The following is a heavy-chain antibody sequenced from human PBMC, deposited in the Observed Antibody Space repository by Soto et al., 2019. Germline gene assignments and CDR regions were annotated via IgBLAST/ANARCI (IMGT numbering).Heavy chain of an antibody. D-gene: IGHD1-26*01. J-gene: IGHJ3*01. Sequence: SETLSLTCTVSGGSISSHYWSWIRQPAGKGLEWIGRIHANGNSNYNPSLRGRVSMSVDTSTNQFSLKLYSVTAADTAVYSCARTALQGVVGAFELWGRGTAVTVSS. CDR3: ARTALQGVVGAFEL. CDR1: GGSISSHY. V-gene: IGHV4-4*07. CDR2: IHANGNS.